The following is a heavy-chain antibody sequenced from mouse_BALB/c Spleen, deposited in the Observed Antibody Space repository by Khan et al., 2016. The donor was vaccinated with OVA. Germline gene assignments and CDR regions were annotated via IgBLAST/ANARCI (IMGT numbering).Heavy chain of an antibody. CDR1: GFTFSDYG. CDR3: ARWAMDY. J-gene: IGHJ4*01. CDR2: ISSLSYSI. V-gene: IGHV5-15*02. Sequence: EVELVESGGGLVQPGGSRKLSCAATGFTFSDYGMAWVRQAPGKGPEWVAFISSLSYSIHYADTVTGRFTISRENAKNTLYLEMSSLRSDVTAMCYCARWAMDYWGQGTSVTVSS.